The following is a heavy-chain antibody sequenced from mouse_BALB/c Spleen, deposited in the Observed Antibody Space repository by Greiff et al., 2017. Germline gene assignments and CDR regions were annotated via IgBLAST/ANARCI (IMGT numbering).Heavy chain of an antibody. J-gene: IGHJ2*01. CDR3: ARGDYGNYGVGDY. V-gene: IGHV1-26*01. Sequence: VHVKQSGAELARPGASVKISCKASGYSFTGYYMHWVKQSHGKSLEWIGRVNPNNGGTSYNQKFKGKAILTVDKSSSTAYMELRSLTSEDSAVYYCARGDYGNYGVGDYWGQGTTLTVSS. CDR1: GYSFTGYY. D-gene: IGHD2-1*01. CDR2: VNPNNGGT.